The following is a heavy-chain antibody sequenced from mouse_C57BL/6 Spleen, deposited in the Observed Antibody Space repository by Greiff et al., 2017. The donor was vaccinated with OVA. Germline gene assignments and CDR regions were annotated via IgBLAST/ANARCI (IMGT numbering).Heavy chain of an antibody. Sequence: VQLQQSGAELVRPGASVKLSCTASGFNIKDDYMHWVKQRPEQGLEWIGWIDPENGDTEYASKFQGKATITADTSSNTAYLQLSSQTSEDTAVYYCTTGYDYAFAYWGQGTLVTVSA. CDR3: TTGYDYAFAY. V-gene: IGHV14-4*01. CDR2: IDPENGDT. CDR1: GFNIKDDY. J-gene: IGHJ3*01. D-gene: IGHD2-4*01.